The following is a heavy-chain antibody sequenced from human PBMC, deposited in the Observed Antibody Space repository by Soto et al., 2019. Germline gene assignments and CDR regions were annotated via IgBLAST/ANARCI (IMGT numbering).Heavy chain of an antibody. J-gene: IGHJ4*02. D-gene: IGHD6-19*01. V-gene: IGHV2-70*11. CDR3: ARIFISGWAYYFDY. Sequence: SGPTLVNPTQTLTLTCTFSGFSFSTSGMCVSWIRQPPGKALEWLARIDWDDDKYYSTSLKTRLTISKDTSKNQVVLTMTNMDPVDTATYYCARIFISGWAYYFDYWGQGTLVTVSS. CDR2: IDWDDDK. CDR1: GFSFSTSGMC.